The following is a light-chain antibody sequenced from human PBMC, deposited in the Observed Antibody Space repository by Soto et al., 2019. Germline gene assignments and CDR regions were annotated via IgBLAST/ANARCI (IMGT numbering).Light chain of an antibody. CDR1: SSNIASNT. J-gene: IGLJ1*01. Sequence: QSVLTQPPSASGTPGQRVTISCSGSSSNIASNTVNWFQQLPGTPPKLLIYSNNQRHSGVPVRFSGSKSGTSASLAISGLQSEDEADYYCAAWDDSLHGYVFGIGTKLTVL. V-gene: IGLV1-44*01. CDR3: AAWDDSLHGYV. CDR2: SNN.